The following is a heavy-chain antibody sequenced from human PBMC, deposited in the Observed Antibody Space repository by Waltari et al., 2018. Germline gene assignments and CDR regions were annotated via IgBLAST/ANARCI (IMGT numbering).Heavy chain of an antibody. CDR1: GFTFSNYW. Sequence: EVQLVESGGGLVQPGGSLRLSCAASGFTFSNYWMHWVRQAPGKGLVWGSGIKRDESITNYAESWKGRFTISRDNAKNTLYLQMNSLRAEDTAVFYCARGLSSSWYNWGQGTLVTVSS. D-gene: IGHD6-13*01. J-gene: IGHJ4*02. CDR2: IKRDESIT. V-gene: IGHV3-74*01. CDR3: ARGLSSSWYN.